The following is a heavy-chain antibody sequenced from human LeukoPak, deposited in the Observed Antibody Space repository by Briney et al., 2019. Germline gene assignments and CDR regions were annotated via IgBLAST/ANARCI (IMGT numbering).Heavy chain of an antibody. D-gene: IGHD3-3*01. CDR1: GGSISSYY. Sequence: PSETLSLTXTVSGGSISSYYWSWIRQPPGKGWEWIGYIYYSGSTDYNPSLKSRVTISVDTSKNQFSLRLSSVTAADTAVYYCARDSSIFGVVNYAFDIWGQGKMVTVSS. CDR2: IYYSGST. J-gene: IGHJ3*02. V-gene: IGHV4-59*01. CDR3: ARDSSIFGVVNYAFDI.